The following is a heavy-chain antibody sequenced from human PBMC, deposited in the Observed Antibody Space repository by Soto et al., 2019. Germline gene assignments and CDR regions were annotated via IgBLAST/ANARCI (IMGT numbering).Heavy chain of an antibody. CDR3: ASLPAEGSSRNIRNYYMNV. V-gene: IGHV4-59*08. D-gene: IGHD6-19*01. Sequence: PSETLSLTCTVSGGSISTYYWSWIRQPPGKGLEWIGYIYYSGSTNYNPSLKSRVTISLDTSKNQFSLKLTSVTAADTAVCYCASLPAEGSSRNIRNYYMNVWGKGTTVTVS. CDR2: IYYSGST. J-gene: IGHJ6*03. CDR1: GGSISTYY.